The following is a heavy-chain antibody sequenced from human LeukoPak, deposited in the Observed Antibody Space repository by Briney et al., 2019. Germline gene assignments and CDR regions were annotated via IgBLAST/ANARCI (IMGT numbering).Heavy chain of an antibody. CDR2: VFDSGGA. CDR1: GASISDYY. Sequence: SETLSLTCTVSGASISDYYWSWIRQPPGQGLEWIGYVFDSGGANYNPSLKSRVTISVDTSKNQFSVKLGSVTAADTAVYYCAAALGRYGDYSRGYYFDYWGQGTLVTVSS. J-gene: IGHJ4*02. D-gene: IGHD4-17*01. CDR3: AAALGRYGDYSRGYYFDY. V-gene: IGHV4-59*13.